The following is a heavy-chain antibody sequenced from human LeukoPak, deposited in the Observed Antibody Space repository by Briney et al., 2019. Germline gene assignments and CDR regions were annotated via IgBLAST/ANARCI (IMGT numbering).Heavy chain of an antibody. V-gene: IGHV4-34*01. CDR3: ARHPVRTRTYCSSTSCYYDY. CDR2: INHSGST. Sequence: SETLSLTCAVYGGSFSGYYWSWIRQPPGKGLEWIGEINHSGSTYYNPSLKSRVTISVDTSKNQFSLKLSSVTAADTAVYYCARHPVRTRTYCSSTSCYYDYWGQGTLVTVSS. CDR1: GGSFSGYY. D-gene: IGHD2-2*01. J-gene: IGHJ4*02.